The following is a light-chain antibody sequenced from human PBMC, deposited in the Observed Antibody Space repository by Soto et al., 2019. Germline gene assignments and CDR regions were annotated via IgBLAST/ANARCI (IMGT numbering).Light chain of an antibody. Sequence: EIVLTQSPATLSSSPGERATLSCRASQTVSSKLAWYQHKPGQAPRLLIYDTSNRATGIPARFSAIVYGTDFTLTLSRLEPEEWSVDDGHQRKSWPRTGGQGTQVEIK. V-gene: IGKV3-11*01. CDR2: DTS. J-gene: IGKJ1*01. CDR3: HQRKSWPRT. CDR1: QTVSSK.